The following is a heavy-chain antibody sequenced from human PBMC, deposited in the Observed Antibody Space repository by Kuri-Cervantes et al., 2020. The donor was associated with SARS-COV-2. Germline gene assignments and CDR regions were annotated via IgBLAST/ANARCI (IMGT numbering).Heavy chain of an antibody. CDR1: GGSISSYY. V-gene: IGHV4-59*01. CDR2: IYYSGST. J-gene: IGHJ4*02. Sequence: SETLSLTCTVPGGSISSYYWSWIRQPPGKGLEWIGYIYYSGSTNYNPSLKSRVTISVDTSKNQFSLKLSSVTAADTAVYYCARGHYGSGSYYSAPFDYWGQGTLVTVSS. CDR3: ARGHYGSGSYYSAPFDY. D-gene: IGHD3-10*01.